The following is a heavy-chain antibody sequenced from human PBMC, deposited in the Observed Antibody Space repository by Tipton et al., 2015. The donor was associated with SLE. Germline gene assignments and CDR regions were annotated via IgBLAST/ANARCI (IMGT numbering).Heavy chain of an antibody. CDR2: IYYSGST. V-gene: IGHV4-31*03. D-gene: IGHD3-22*01. CDR1: GGSISSGGYY. Sequence: TLSLTCTVSGGSISSGGYYWSWIRQHPGKGLEWIGYIYYSGSTYYNPSLKSRVTISVDTSKNQFSLKLSSVTAADTAVYYCARVGDSSGYYYEAGVFDYWGQGTLVTVSS. CDR3: ARVGDSSGYYYEAGVFDY. J-gene: IGHJ4*02.